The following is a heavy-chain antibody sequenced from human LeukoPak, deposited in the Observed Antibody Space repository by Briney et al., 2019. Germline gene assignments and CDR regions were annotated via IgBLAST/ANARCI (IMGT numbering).Heavy chain of an antibody. D-gene: IGHD5-18*01. Sequence: SETLSLTCTVSGGSISSYYWSWIRQPAGKGLEWTGRIHTSGSTNYNPSLKSRVTTSVDTSKNQFSLKLRSVTAADTAVYYCARLVGGYSYGFFDYWGQGTLVTVSS. J-gene: IGHJ4*02. CDR2: IHTSGST. CDR1: GGSISSYY. V-gene: IGHV4-4*07. CDR3: ARLVGGYSYGFFDY.